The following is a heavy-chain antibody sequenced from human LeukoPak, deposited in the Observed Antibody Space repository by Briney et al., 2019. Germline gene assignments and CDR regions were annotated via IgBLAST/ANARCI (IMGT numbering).Heavy chain of an antibody. Sequence: PSETLSLTCAVYGGSFSGYYWSWIRQPPGKGLEWIGEINHSGSTNYNPSLKSRVTISVDTSKNQFSLKLGSVTAADTAVYYCARGQRGYQLLFHYYYGMDVWGQGTTVTVSS. D-gene: IGHD2-2*01. CDR3: ARGQRGYQLLFHYYYGMDV. CDR1: GGSFSGYY. V-gene: IGHV4-34*01. J-gene: IGHJ6*02. CDR2: INHSGST.